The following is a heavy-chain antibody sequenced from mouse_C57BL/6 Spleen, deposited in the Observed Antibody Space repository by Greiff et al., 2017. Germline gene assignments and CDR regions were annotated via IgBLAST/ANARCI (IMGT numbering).Heavy chain of an antibody. J-gene: IGHJ2*01. V-gene: IGHV3-6*01. CDR2: ISYDGSN. CDR3: AREGTMVTYCDD. CDR1: GYSITSGYY. Sequence: EVKLVESGPGLVKPSQSLSLTCSVTGYSITSGYYWYWIRPFPGNKLEWMGYISYDGSNNYNPSLKNRISISRDTSRNQFFLKLNSVTTEDTATYYGAREGTMVTYCDDWGQGTTLTVSS. D-gene: IGHD2-2*01.